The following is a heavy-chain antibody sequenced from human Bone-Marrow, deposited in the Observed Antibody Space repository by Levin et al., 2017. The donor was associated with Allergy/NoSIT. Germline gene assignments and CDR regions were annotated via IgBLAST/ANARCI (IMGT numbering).Heavy chain of an antibody. CDR3: ARSYNWNDDFDY. J-gene: IGHJ4*02. Sequence: LSLTCVASGFPFSDSYMSWIRQAPGKGLEWISYISSTESTIYYADSVKGRFTISRDNSKNSLYLQMNSLRAEDTAVYYCARSYNWNDDFDYWGQGTLVTVSS. CDR2: ISSTESTI. V-gene: IGHV3-11*01. CDR1: GFPFSDSY. D-gene: IGHD1-1*01.